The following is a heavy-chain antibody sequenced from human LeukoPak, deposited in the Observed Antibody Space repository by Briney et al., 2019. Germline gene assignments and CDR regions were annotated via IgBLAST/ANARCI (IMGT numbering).Heavy chain of an antibody. Sequence: GGSLRLSCAASGFTFSSYGMHWVRQAPGKGLEGVAFIRYDGSNKYYADSVKGRFTISRDNSKNTLYLQMNSLRAEDTAVYYCAKGGVTSSYFDYWGQGTLVTVSS. CDR3: AKGGVTSSYFDY. V-gene: IGHV3-30*02. J-gene: IGHJ4*02. CDR1: GFTFSSYG. CDR2: IRYDGSNK. D-gene: IGHD4-23*01.